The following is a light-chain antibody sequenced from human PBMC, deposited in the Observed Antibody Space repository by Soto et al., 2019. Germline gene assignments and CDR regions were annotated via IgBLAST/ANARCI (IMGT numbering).Light chain of an antibody. CDR1: QSISSW. J-gene: IGKJ4*01. Sequence: DIQMTQSPSTLSASVGDRVTITCRASQSISSWLAWYQQKPGRAPKLLIYKGPSLESGVPARFSGSGSGTEFTLTIGSLQPDDFASYYCQQYNGFSATFGGGTKVEIK. CDR3: QQYNGFSAT. CDR2: KGP. V-gene: IGKV1-5*03.